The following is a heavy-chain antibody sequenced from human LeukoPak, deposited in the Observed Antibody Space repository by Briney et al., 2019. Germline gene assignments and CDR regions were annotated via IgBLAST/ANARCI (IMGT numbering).Heavy chain of an antibody. CDR2: INPNSGGT. Sequence: ASVKVSCKASGYTFTGYYMHWVRQAPGQGLEWMGWINPNSGGTNYAQKFQGRVTMTRDTSISTAYMELSRLRSDDTAVYYCARGGPRITMIVVVYFDYWGQGTLVTVFS. CDR3: ARGGPRITMIVVVYFDY. CDR1: GYTFTGYY. J-gene: IGHJ4*02. V-gene: IGHV1-2*02. D-gene: IGHD3-22*01.